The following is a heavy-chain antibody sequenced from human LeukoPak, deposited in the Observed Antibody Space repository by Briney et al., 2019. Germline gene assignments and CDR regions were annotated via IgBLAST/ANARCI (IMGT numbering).Heavy chain of an antibody. CDR2: IYSGGST. V-gene: IGHV3-53*01. J-gene: IGHJ4*02. CDR3: AKVLYYYDSSGYYYGYFDY. D-gene: IGHD3-22*01. Sequence: GGSLRLSCAASGFTVSSNYMSWVRQAPGKGLEWVSVIYSGGSTYYADSVKGRFTISRDNSKNTLYLQMNSLRAEDTAVYYCAKVLYYYDSSGYYYGYFDYWGQGTLVTVSS. CDR1: GFTVSSNY.